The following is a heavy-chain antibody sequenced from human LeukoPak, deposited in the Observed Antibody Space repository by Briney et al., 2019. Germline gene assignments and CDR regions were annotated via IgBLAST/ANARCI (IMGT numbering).Heavy chain of an antibody. CDR3: ARSPTKRVPEDY. Sequence: SETLSLTCTVSSGSIFNTNWWSWVRQPPGKGLEWIGQIFHSGSTSYSPSLKSRVTISMDKSKNQISLRLTSVTAADTAVYYCARSPTKRVPEDYWGQGTLVTVSS. D-gene: IGHD2-2*01. CDR2: IFHSGST. CDR1: SGSIFNTNW. V-gene: IGHV4-4*02. J-gene: IGHJ4*02.